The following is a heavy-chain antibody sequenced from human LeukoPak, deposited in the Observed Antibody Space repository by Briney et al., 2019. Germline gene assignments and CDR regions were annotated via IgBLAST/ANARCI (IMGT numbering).Heavy chain of an antibody. J-gene: IGHJ4*02. CDR3: TTDLGCSGGSCYSF. V-gene: IGHV3-15*01. D-gene: IGHD2-15*01. CDR2: IKSKTDGGTT. CDR1: GFTFSNAW. Sequence: GGPLRLSCAASGFTFSNAWMSWVRQAPGKGLEWVGRIKSKTDGGTTDYAAPVKGRFTISRDDSKNTLYLQMNSLKTEDTAVYYCTTDLGCSGGSCYSFWGQGTLVTVSS.